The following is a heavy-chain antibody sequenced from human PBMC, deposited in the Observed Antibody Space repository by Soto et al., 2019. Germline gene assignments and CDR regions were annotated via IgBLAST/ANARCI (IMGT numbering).Heavy chain of an antibody. J-gene: IGHJ6*03. CDR1: GHTFTSDD. Sequence: ASVKVSCKASGHTFTSDDISWVRQATGQGLEWMGWMNPNSGNTGYAQKFQGRVTMTRNTSINTAYMELSSLRSEDTAVYYCAIYSGYDNYYYYYYMDVWGKGTTVTVSS. D-gene: IGHD5-12*01. CDR2: MNPNSGNT. CDR3: AIYSGYDNYYYYYYMDV. V-gene: IGHV1-8*01.